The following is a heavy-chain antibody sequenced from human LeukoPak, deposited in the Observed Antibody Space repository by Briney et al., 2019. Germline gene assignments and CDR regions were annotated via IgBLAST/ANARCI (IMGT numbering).Heavy chain of an antibody. D-gene: IGHD3-22*01. CDR1: GYSFTSYW. Sequence: GESLKIFCKGSGYSFTSYWIGWVRQMPGKGLEWMGIIYPGDSDTRYSPSFQGQVTISADKSISTAYLQWSSLKAPDTAMYYCARHRYYYDSSGYLTDYWGQRTLVTVSS. V-gene: IGHV5-51*01. CDR3: ARHRYYYDSSGYLTDY. CDR2: IYPGDSDT. J-gene: IGHJ4*02.